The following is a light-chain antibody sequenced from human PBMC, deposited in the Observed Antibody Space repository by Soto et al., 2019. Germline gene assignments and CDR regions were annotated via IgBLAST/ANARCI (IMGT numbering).Light chain of an antibody. CDR1: DSNIGYTT. J-gene: IGLJ1*01. CDR2: RNN. CDR3: AAWDDRLSAHP. Sequence: QSALTQPPSASGTPGQRVTISCSGGDSNIGYTTVSWYQHLPGTAPKLLITRNNQRPSGVPDRFSGSTSGTSASLAISGLQSEDEGDYYCAAWDDRLSAHPFGTGTKVTVL. V-gene: IGLV1-44*01.